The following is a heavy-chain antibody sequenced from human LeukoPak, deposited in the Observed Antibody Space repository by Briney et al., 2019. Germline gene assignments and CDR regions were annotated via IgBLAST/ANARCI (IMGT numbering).Heavy chain of an antibody. CDR3: ARYYYGSGSPPTDYYYMDV. CDR2: IYYSGST. V-gene: IGHV4-59*01. D-gene: IGHD3-10*01. Sequence: SETLSLTCTVSGGSISSYYWSWIRQPPGKGLEWIGYIYYSGSTNYNPSLKSRVTISVDTSKNQFSLKLSPVTAADTAVYYCARYYYGSGSPPTDYYYMDVWGKGTTVTVSS. J-gene: IGHJ6*03. CDR1: GGSISSYY.